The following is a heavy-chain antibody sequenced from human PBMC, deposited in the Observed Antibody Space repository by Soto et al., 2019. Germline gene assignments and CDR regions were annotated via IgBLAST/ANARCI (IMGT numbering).Heavy chain of an antibody. Sequence: EVQLVESGGGLVQPGGSLRLSCAASGFTFSYYSMNWVRQAPGKGLEWVSYISSGSTTIYYAESVKGRFTISRDNGKNSLYLQMNRLRAEDTAVYYCATEAAGDFIAYWGQGTLVTVSS. D-gene: IGHD3-16*01. CDR2: ISSGSTTI. V-gene: IGHV3-48*01. CDR3: ATEAAGDFIAY. J-gene: IGHJ4*02. CDR1: GFTFSYYS.